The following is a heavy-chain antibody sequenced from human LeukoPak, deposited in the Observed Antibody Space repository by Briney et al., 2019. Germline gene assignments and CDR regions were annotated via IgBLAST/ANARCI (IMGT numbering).Heavy chain of an antibody. V-gene: IGHV3-23*01. J-gene: IGHJ4*02. CDR2: ISGSGGST. CDR1: GFTFSSYV. CDR3: AGSSSWYRQGDY. D-gene: IGHD6-13*01. Sequence: PGGSLRLSCAASGFTFSSYVMSWVRQAPGKGLEWVSTISGSGGSTYYADSVKGRFTISRDSSKNTLYLQMNSLGAGDTAVYYCAGSSSWYRQGDYWGQGTLVTVSS.